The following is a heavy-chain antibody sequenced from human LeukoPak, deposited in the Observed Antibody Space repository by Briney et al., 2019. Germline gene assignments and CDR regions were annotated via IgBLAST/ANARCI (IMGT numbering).Heavy chain of an antibody. CDR2: ISSSADTI. CDR1: GFTFSSYE. J-gene: IGHJ4*02. D-gene: IGHD3-10*01. Sequence: GGSLRLSCAASGFTFSSYEMNWVRQAPGKGLEWVSYISSSADTIYYADSVKGRITISRDNAKNSLYPQMNSLRAEDTAVYYCARANTDLVRGVFTHLDYWGQGTLVTVSS. CDR3: ARANTDLVRGVFTHLDY. V-gene: IGHV3-48*03.